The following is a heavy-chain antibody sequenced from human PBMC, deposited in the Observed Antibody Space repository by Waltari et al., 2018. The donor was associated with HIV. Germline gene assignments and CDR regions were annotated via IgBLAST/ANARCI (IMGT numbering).Heavy chain of an antibody. D-gene: IGHD3-3*01. J-gene: IGHJ4*02. Sequence: EVQLVETGGGLIQPGGSLRLSCAASGFTVSSNYMSWVRQAPGKGREWVLIIYSGGNTYYADSVKGRFTISRDNSKNTLYLQMNSLRAEDTAVYYCASSGDFWSGLDYWGQGTLVTVSS. CDR2: IYSGGNT. V-gene: IGHV3-53*02. CDR3: ASSGDFWSGLDY. CDR1: GFTVSSNY.